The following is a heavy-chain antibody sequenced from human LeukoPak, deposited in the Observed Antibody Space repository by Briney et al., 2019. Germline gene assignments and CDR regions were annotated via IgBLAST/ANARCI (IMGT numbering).Heavy chain of an antibody. V-gene: IGHV1-18*01. CDR2: ISAYNGNT. Sequence: ASVKVSCKASGYTFTSYDINWVRQAPGQGLEWMGWISAYNGNTNYAQKLQGRVTMTTDTSTSTAYMELRSLRSDDTAVYYCAATVLTNYYYYGMDVWGQGTTVTVSS. CDR3: AATVLTNYYYYGMDV. J-gene: IGHJ6*02. CDR1: GYTFTSYD. D-gene: IGHD4-17*01.